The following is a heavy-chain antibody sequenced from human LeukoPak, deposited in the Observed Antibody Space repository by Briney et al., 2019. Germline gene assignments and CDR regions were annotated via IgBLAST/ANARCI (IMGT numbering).Heavy chain of an antibody. J-gene: IGHJ4*02. CDR3: MKDEGYGPRDY. CDR1: GGSISSSNW. CDR2: IYHSGST. D-gene: IGHD5-18*01. V-gene: IGHV4-4*02. Sequence: SETLSLTCAVSGGSISSSNWWSWVRQPPGKGLEWVGSIYHSGSTHYSPSLESRVTISLDTSKNQFSLKLSSVTAADTAVYYCMKDEGYGPRDYWGQGTLVTVSS.